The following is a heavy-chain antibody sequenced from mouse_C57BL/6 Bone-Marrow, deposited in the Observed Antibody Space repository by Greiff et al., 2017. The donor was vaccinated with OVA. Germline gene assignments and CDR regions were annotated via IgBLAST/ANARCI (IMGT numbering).Heavy chain of an antibody. D-gene: IGHD1-1*02. CDR3: ARRKGYGPTFAY. Sequence: QVQLQQSGPGLVQPSQSLSITCTVSGFSLTSYGVHWVRQSPGKGLEWLGVIWSGGSTDYNAAFISRLSISKDNSKSQVFFKMNSLQADDTAIYYWARRKGYGPTFAYWGQGTLVTVSA. CDR2: IWSGGST. CDR1: GFSLTSYG. J-gene: IGHJ3*01. V-gene: IGHV2-2*01.